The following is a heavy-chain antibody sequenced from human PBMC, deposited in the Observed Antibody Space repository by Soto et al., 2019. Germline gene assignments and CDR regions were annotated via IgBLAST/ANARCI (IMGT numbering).Heavy chain of an antibody. D-gene: IGHD3-10*01. CDR2: IIPMLGMP. V-gene: IGHV1-69*02. CDR1: GDTFNFYT. J-gene: IGHJ4*02. CDR3: ATNYGSGSTHFDY. Sequence: QDQLVQSGAEVKKPGSSVRVSCTASGDTFNFYTISWVRQVPGQGPEWMGRIIPMLGMPNYAQKFQGRVTIMADKSTSKVYMNLSGLTSEDTSVYYCATNYGSGSTHFDYWGQGTLVTVSS.